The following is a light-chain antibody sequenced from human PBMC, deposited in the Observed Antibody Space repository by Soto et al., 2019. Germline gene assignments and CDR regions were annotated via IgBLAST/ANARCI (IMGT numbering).Light chain of an antibody. CDR2: DAS. Sequence: DIQMTQSPSSLSAFVGDSVTITCRASQSISTYLNWYQQQPGKAPKLLIYDASSLQSGVPSRFSGSGSGTDFTLTISSLRPEDFATYYCQQSYSTPHFTVGQGTKLEIK. CDR1: QSISTY. V-gene: IGKV1-39*01. CDR3: QQSYSTPHFT. J-gene: IGKJ2*01.